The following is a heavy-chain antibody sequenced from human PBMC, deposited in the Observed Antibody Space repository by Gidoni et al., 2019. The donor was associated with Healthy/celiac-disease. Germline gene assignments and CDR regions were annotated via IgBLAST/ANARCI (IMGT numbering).Heavy chain of an antibody. D-gene: IGHD3-10*01. Sequence: EVQLVESGGGLVQPGRSLRLSCTASGFTFGAYAMSWVRQAPGKGLEWVGFIRSKAYGGTTEYAASVKGRFTISRDDSKSIAYLQMNSLKTEDTAVYYCTRDLGSYGSGPTFDYWGQGTLVTVSS. V-gene: IGHV3-49*04. J-gene: IGHJ4*02. CDR3: TRDLGSYGSGPTFDY. CDR2: IRSKAYGGTT. CDR1: GFTFGAYA.